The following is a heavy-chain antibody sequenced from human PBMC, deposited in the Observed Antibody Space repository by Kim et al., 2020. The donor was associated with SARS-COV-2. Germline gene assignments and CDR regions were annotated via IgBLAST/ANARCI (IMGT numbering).Heavy chain of an antibody. Sequence: AASVTGRFTISRDDSKITAYLQMSSVKTEDTAVYYCTRPKTVTTGGGFDPWGQGTLVTVSS. J-gene: IGHJ5*02. D-gene: IGHD4-17*01. V-gene: IGHV3-73*01. CDR3: TRPKTVTTGGGFDP.